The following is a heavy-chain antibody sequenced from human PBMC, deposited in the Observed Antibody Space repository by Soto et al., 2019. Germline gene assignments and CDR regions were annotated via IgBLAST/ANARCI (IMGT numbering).Heavy chain of an antibody. J-gene: IGHJ2*01. Sequence: QVQLQESGPGLVKPSETLSLTCTVSGGSVSSGHNYWSWIRQPPGKGLEWIGYIYYSGSTNYNPSLGRRVAISVDTSMNQFSLKLTSVTAADTAVFYCARLPLARNIEPLRPLGYFDLWGRGTLVTVSS. D-gene: IGHD5-12*01. CDR3: ARLPLARNIEPLRPLGYFDL. V-gene: IGHV4-61*01. CDR1: GGSVSSGHNY. CDR2: IYYSGST.